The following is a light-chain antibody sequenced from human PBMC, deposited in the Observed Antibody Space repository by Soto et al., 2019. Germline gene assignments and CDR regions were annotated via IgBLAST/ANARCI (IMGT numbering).Light chain of an antibody. V-gene: IGLV4-69*01. CDR2: INSDGSH. CDR3: QTWGSGVQGI. CDR1: SGHSNYA. J-gene: IGLJ2*01. Sequence: QLVLTQSPSASASLGASVKLTCTLSSGHSNYAIAWHQQQPEKGPRYLMKINSDGSHNKGDGIPDRFSGFSSGAERYLTISSLQSEDEADYYCQTWGSGVQGIFGGGTKVTVL.